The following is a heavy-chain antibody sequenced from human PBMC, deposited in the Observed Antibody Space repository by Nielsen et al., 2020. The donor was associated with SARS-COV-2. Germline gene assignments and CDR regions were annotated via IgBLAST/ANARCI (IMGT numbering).Heavy chain of an antibody. CDR2: ISSNGGST. CDR1: GFTFSSYA. J-gene: IGHJ5*02. Sequence: GGSLRLSCAASGFTFSSYAMHWVRQAPGKGLEYVSAISSNGGSTYYANSVKGRFTISRDNSKNTLYLQMGSLRAEDTAVYYCARDLGYYYDSSGYRVGWFDPWGQGTLVTVSS. V-gene: IGHV3-64*01. D-gene: IGHD3-22*01. CDR3: ARDLGYYYDSSGYRVGWFDP.